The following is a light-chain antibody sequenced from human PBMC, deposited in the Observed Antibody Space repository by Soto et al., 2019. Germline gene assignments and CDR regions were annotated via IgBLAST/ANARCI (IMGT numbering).Light chain of an antibody. CDR2: GAS. CDR3: QQYNNWPPIT. V-gene: IGKV3-15*01. CDR1: QSIGTK. Sequence: EIVLTQSPVTLSLSPGERAALSCRASQSIGTKLAWYQQKLGQAPRLLIYGASTRATGIPARFSGSGSGTEFTLTISSLQSEDFAVYYCQQYNNWPPITFGQGTRLEIK. J-gene: IGKJ5*01.